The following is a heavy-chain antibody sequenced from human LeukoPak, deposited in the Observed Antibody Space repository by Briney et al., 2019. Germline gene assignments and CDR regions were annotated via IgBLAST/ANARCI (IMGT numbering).Heavy chain of an antibody. CDR1: GYTFTSYG. Sequence: ASVKVSCEASGYTFTSYGISWVRQAPGQGLEWMGWISAYNGNTNYAQKLQGRVTMTTDTSTSTAYMELRSLRSDDTAVYYCAREHVDTAMVDPFYFDYWGQGTLVTVSS. CDR3: AREHVDTAMVDPFYFDY. D-gene: IGHD5-18*01. V-gene: IGHV1-18*01. J-gene: IGHJ4*02. CDR2: ISAYNGNT.